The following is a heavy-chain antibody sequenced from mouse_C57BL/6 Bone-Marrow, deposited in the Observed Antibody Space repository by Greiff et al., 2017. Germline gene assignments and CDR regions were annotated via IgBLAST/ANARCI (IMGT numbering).Heavy chain of an antibody. V-gene: IGHV4-1*01. CDR1: GIDFSRYW. D-gene: IGHD1-1*01. Sequence: EVQRVESGGGLVQPGGSLKLSCAASGIDFSRYWMSWVRRAPGKGLEWIGEINPDSSTINYAPSLKDKFIISRDNAKNTRYLQMSKVRSEDTALYYCARPPYYYGSSSAWFAYWGQGTLVTVSA. J-gene: IGHJ3*01. CDR2: INPDSSTI. CDR3: ARPPYYYGSSSAWFAY.